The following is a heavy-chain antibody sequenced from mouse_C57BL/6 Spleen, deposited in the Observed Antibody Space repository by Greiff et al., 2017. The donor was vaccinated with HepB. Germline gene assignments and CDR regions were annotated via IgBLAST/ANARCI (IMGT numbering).Heavy chain of an antibody. CDR3: ARKRGYYSNYEDYAMDY. Sequence: QVQLQQSGAELVKPGASVKLSCKASGYTFTSYWMHWVKQRPGRGLEWIGRIDPNSGGTKYNEKFKSKATLTVDKPSSTAYMQLSSLTSEDSAVYYCARKRGYYSNYEDYAMDYWGQGTSVTVSS. D-gene: IGHD2-5*01. CDR2: IDPNSGGT. CDR1: GYTFTSYW. V-gene: IGHV1-72*01. J-gene: IGHJ4*01.